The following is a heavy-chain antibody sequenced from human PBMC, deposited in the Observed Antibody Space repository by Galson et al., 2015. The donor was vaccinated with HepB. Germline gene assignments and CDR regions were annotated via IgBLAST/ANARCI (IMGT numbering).Heavy chain of an antibody. CDR2: ISGSGDST. CDR3: AKGVTIFGVVKYYYYYAMDV. D-gene: IGHD3-3*01. V-gene: IGHV3-23*01. CDR1: AFTFSSYA. J-gene: IGHJ6*02. Sequence: SLRLSCAASAFTFSSYAMSWVRQAPGKGLEWVSGISGSGDSTYYADSVKGRFTISRDNSKKTLHLQMNSLRAEDTAVYCCAKGVTIFGVVKYYYYYAMDVWGQGTTVTVSS.